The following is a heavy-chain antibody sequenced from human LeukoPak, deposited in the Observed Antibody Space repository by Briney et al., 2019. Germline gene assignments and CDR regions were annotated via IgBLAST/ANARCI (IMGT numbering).Heavy chain of an antibody. D-gene: IGHD6-19*01. Sequence: GASVKVSCKASGGTFSSYATSWVRQAPGQGLEWMGGIIPIFGTANYAQKFQGRVTITADESTSTAYMELSSLRSEDTAVYYCAQGSGWQGPIDYWGQGTLVTVSS. CDR3: AQGSGWQGPIDY. CDR1: GGTFSSYA. CDR2: IIPIFGTA. V-gene: IGHV1-69*13. J-gene: IGHJ4*02.